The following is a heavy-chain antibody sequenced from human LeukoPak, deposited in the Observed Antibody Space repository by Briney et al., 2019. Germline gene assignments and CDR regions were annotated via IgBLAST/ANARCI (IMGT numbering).Heavy chain of an antibody. V-gene: IGHV4-31*03. Sequence: SETLSLTCTVSGGSISSGGYYWSWIRQHPGKGLEWIGYIYYSGSTYYNPSLKSRVTISVDTSKNQFSLKLSSVTAADTAVYYCAKVLRDFYDTDALDIWGQGTMVTVSS. CDR2: IYYSGST. CDR1: GGSISSGGYY. J-gene: IGHJ3*02. CDR3: AKVLRDFYDTDALDI. D-gene: IGHD3-22*01.